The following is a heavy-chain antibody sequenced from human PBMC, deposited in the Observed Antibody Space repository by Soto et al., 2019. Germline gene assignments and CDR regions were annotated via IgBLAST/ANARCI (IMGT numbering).Heavy chain of an antibody. CDR2: ISGSGAST. V-gene: IGHV3-23*01. J-gene: IGHJ4*02. CDR3: AFGRDGYSHYFDY. D-gene: IGHD4-4*01. Sequence: XXSLRLSCAASGFTFSSYTMRWVPPAPGKGLEWVSAISGSGASTYYADSVKGRFTISRDNSKNTLFLQMNSLRAEDTAVYYCAFGRDGYSHYFDYWGQGALVTVSS. CDR1: GFTFSSYT.